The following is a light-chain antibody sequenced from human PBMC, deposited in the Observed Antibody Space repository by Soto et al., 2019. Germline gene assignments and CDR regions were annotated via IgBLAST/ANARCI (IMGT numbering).Light chain of an antibody. CDR2: EVT. Sequence: LSQPPSASGSPGRSVTISCTGASSDVGGYNFVSWYQQHPGKAPKLLIYEVTKRPSGVPDRFSGSKSGNTASLTVSGLQAEDEADYFCSSYAGSNNLVFGSGTKVTVL. J-gene: IGLJ1*01. V-gene: IGLV2-8*01. CDR1: SSDVGGYNF. CDR3: SSYAGSNNLV.